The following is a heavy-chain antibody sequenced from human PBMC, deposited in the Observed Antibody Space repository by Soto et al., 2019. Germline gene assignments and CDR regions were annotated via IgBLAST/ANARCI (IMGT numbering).Heavy chain of an antibody. J-gene: IGHJ5*01. CDR1: GFTFSSYA. CDR2: IGGSGHIT. D-gene: IGHD2-2*01. CDR3: AKDRTVVVPASMGNWFDP. Sequence: PGGSLRLSCAASGFTFSSYAMSWVRQAPGKGLEWVSAIGGSGHITYYVDSVKGRFTISRDNSKNTLYLQMNSLRAEDTAVYYRAKDRTVVVPASMGNWFDPWGQGTLVTVSS. V-gene: IGHV3-23*01.